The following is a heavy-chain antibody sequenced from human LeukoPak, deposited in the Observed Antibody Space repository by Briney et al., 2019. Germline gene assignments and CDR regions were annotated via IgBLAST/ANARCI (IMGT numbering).Heavy chain of an antibody. CDR3: ARSGRGIDVYYYYMDV. Sequence: ASVKVSCKASGYTFTGYYMHWVRQAPGQGLEWMGWISAYNGNTNYAQKLQGRVTITTGESTSTAYMELSSLRSEDTAVYYCARSGRGIDVYYYYMDVWGKGTTVTVSS. D-gene: IGHD1-14*01. J-gene: IGHJ6*03. V-gene: IGHV1-18*04. CDR1: GYTFTGYY. CDR2: ISAYNGNT.